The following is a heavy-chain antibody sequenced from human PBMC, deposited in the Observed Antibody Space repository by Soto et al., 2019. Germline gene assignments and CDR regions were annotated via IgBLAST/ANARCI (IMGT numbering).Heavy chain of an antibody. CDR3: ASSVCSGGSCYST. D-gene: IGHD2-15*01. V-gene: IGHV1-69*02. CDR1: GGTFSSYT. J-gene: IGHJ5*02. CDR2: IIPILGIA. Sequence: QVQLVQSGAEVKKPGSSVKVSCKASGGTFSSYTISWVRQAPGQGLEWMGRIIPILGIANYAQKFQGRVTITADKSTSTAYMDLSSLRSEDTAVYYCASSVCSGGSCYSTWGQGTLVTVSS.